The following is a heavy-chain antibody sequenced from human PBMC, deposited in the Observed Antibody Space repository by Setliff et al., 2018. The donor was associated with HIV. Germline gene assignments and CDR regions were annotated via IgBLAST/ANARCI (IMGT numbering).Heavy chain of an antibody. D-gene: IGHD3-3*01. V-gene: IGHV4-61*09. CDR2: IYVGGSV. CDR1: GGSMNSDSYS. Sequence: KASETLSLTCTVSGGSMNSDSYSWTWLRQPAGKGSELIGHIYVGGSVIYNPSLASRVTISMVPSKNQFSLDLSSVTAADTAKYYCARAKTIGVSAVFFDPWGQGRPVTVSS. CDR3: ARAKTIGVSAVFFDP. J-gene: IGHJ5*02.